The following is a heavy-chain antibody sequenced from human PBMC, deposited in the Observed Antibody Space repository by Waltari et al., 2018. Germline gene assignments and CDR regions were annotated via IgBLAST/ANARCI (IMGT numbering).Heavy chain of an antibody. J-gene: IGHJ4*02. D-gene: IGHD1-26*01. CDR2: ISGSGGST. Sequence: EVQLLESGGGLVQPGGSLRLSCAVSGFPFSSYAMSWVRQTPGKGLEWVSAISGSGGSTYYADSVKGRFTISRDNSKNTLYLQMNSLRAEDTAVYYCAKDRALRENYFDYWGQGTLVTVSS. CDR3: AKDRALRENYFDY. V-gene: IGHV3-23*01. CDR1: GFPFSSYA.